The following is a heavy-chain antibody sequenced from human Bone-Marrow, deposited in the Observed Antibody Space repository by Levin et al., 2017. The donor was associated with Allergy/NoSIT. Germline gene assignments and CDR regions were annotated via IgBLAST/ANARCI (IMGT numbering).Heavy chain of an antibody. D-gene: IGHD5-12*01. V-gene: IGHV4-31*03. CDR1: GDSISGGGYY. J-gene: IGHJ4*02. CDR2: IYYSGNT. CDR3: ARFNGYDFDY. Sequence: SETLSLTCTVSGDSISGGGYYWSWIRQHPGTGLEWIGYIYYSGNTYYNPSLKSRVIISVVTSKNQLSLKLTSVTVADTAVYYCARFNGYDFDYWGQGTLVTVSS.